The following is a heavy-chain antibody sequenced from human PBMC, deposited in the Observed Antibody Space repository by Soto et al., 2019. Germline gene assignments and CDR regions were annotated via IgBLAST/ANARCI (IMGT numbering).Heavy chain of an antibody. CDR3: ARGAKYYYGSGSYFDY. CDR1: GGSFSGYY. CDR2: INHSGST. Sequence: PSETLSLTCAVYGGSFSGYYWSWIRQPPGKGLEWIGEINHSGSTNYNPSLKSRVTISVDTSKNQFSLKLSSVTAADTAVYYCARGAKYYYGSGSYFDYWGQGTLVTVS. J-gene: IGHJ4*02. D-gene: IGHD3-10*01. V-gene: IGHV4-34*01.